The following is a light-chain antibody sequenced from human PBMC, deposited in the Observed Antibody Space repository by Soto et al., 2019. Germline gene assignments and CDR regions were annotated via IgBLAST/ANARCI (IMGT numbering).Light chain of an antibody. CDR2: EGS. Sequence: QSDLTQPASVSGSPGQSITISCTGTSSDVGSYNLVSWYQQHPGKAPKLMIYEGSKRPSGVSNRFSGSKSGNTASLTISGLQAEDEADYYCCSYAGSSRVFGTGTKLTVL. V-gene: IGLV2-23*01. J-gene: IGLJ1*01. CDR1: SSDVGSYNL. CDR3: CSYAGSSRV.